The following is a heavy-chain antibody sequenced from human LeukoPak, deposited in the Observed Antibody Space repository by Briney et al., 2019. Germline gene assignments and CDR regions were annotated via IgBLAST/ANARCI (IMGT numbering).Heavy chain of an antibody. D-gene: IGHD5-18*01. J-gene: IGHJ4*02. CDR3: AKDATRYSYGLYYFDY. Sequence: SGGSLRLSCAASGFTFSSYAMSWVRQAPGKGLEWVSVISGSGGSTYYAGTVKGRSTISRDNSKNTMYLQMNSLRAEDTAVYYCAKDATRYSYGLYYFDYWGQGTLVTVSS. V-gene: IGHV3-23*01. CDR1: GFTFSSYA. CDR2: ISGSGGST.